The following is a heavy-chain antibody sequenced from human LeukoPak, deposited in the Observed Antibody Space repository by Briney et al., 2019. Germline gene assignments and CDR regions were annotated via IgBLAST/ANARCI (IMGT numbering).Heavy chain of an antibody. CDR2: IYYSGFT. CDR3: ARRGVPAAPYYYYYYMDV. D-gene: IGHD2-2*01. V-gene: IGHV4-59*01. Sequence: PSETLSLTCTVSIGSISSYYWSWIRQPPGKGLEWIGYIYYSGFTNYNPSLKSRVTISVDTSKNQFSLKLSSVTAADTAVYYCARRGVPAAPYYYYYYMDVWGKGTTVTVSS. J-gene: IGHJ6*03. CDR1: IGSISSYY.